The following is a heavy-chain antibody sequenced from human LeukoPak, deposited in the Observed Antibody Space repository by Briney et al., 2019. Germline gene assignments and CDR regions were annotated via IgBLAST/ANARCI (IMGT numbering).Heavy chain of an antibody. V-gene: IGHV3-7*04. Sequence: GGSLRLSCAASGFTFSSYWMSWVRQAPGKGLEWVANIKQDGSEKYYVDSVKGRFTISRDNAKNSLYLQMNSLRVEDTAVYYCARGGLYCSSTSCSHFDYWGQGTLVTVSS. D-gene: IGHD2-2*01. CDR2: IKQDGSEK. CDR1: GFTFSSYW. J-gene: IGHJ4*02. CDR3: ARGGLYCSSTSCSHFDY.